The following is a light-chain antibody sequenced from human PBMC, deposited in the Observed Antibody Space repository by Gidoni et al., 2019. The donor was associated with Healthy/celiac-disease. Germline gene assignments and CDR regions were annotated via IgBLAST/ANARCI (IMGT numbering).Light chain of an antibody. CDR3: QQSYSTPRYT. CDR2: AAS. J-gene: IGKJ2*01. Sequence: DSQMTQSPSSLSASVGDRVTITCRASQSISSYLNWYQQKPGKAPKLLIYAASSLQSGVPSRFSGSGSGTDFTLTISSLQPEDFATYYCQQSYSTPRYTFGQGTKLEIK. V-gene: IGKV1-39*01. CDR1: QSISSY.